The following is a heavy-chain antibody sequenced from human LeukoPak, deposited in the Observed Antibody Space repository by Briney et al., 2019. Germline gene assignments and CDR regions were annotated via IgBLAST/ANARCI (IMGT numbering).Heavy chain of an antibody. CDR3: ARTVATILRGFDY. CDR2: IIPIFGTA. CDR1: GGTFSSYA. V-gene: IGHV1-69*13. D-gene: IGHD5-12*01. J-gene: IGHJ4*02. Sequence: SVKVSCKASGGTFSSYAISWVRQAPGQGLEWMGGIIPIFGTANYAQKFQGRVTITADESTSTAYMELSSLRSEDTAVYYCARTVATILRGFDYWGQGTLVTVSS.